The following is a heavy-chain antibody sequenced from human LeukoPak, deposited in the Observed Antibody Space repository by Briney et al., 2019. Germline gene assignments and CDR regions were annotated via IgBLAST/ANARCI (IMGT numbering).Heavy chain of an antibody. D-gene: IGHD2-8*02. CDR3: AAYRQVLLPFES. CDR1: GFTFSTFA. CDR2: IFPSGGEI. J-gene: IGHJ4*02. Sequence: GGSLRLSCAASGFTFSTFAMIWVRQSPGKGLEWVSSIFPSGGEIHYADSVRGRFTISRDNSKSTLSLQMNSLRVEDTAIYYCAAYRQVLLPFESWGQGTLVTVSS. V-gene: IGHV3-23*01.